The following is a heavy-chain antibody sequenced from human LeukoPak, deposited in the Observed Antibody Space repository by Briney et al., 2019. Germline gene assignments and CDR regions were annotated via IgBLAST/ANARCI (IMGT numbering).Heavy chain of an antibody. J-gene: IGHJ4*02. V-gene: IGHV3-21*01. CDR2: ISSSSSYI. D-gene: IGHD2-15*01. Sequence: GGSLRLSCAASGFILSSYSMNWVRQAPGKGLEWVSSISSSSSYIYYADSVKGRFTISRDNAKNSLYLQMNSLRAEDTAVYYCARDIPDCSGGSCYDYWGQGTLVTVSS. CDR1: GFILSSYS. CDR3: ARDIPDCSGGSCYDY.